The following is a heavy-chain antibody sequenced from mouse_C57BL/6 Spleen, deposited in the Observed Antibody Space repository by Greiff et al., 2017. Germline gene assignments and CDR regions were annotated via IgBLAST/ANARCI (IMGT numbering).Heavy chain of an antibody. D-gene: IGHD4-1*01. CDR2: IDPSDSYT. CDR3: ARLTGTPLDD. J-gene: IGHJ2*01. CDR1: GYTFTSYW. Sequence: QVQLQQPGAELVKPGASVKLSCKASGYTFTSYWMQWVKQRPGQGLEWIGEIDPSDSYTNYNQKFKGKATLTVDTSSSTAYMQLSSLTSEDSAVYYCARLTGTPLDDWGQGTTRTVSS. V-gene: IGHV1-50*01.